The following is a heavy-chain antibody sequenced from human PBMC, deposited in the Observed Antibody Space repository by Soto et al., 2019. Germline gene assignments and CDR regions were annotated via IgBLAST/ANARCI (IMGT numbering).Heavy chain of an antibody. CDR3: ARVTHITTGLYGMHV. CDR1: GGSISSSNW. D-gene: IGHD1-1*01. Sequence: ASETLSLTCAVSGGSISSSNWWSWVRQPPGKGLEWIGEIYHSGSTNYNPSLKSRVTISVDKSKNQFSLKLSSVTAADTAVYYCARVTHITTGLYGMHVWGQGTTVIVS. CDR2: IYHSGST. J-gene: IGHJ6*02. V-gene: IGHV4-4*02.